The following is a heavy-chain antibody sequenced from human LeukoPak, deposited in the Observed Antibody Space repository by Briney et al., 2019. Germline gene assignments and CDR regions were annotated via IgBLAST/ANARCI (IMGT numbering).Heavy chain of an antibody. D-gene: IGHD6-13*01. CDR3: AKAYSSSWYGGYYYYGMDV. CDR1: GFTFSSYA. CDR2: ISGSGGST. J-gene: IGHJ6*02. V-gene: IGHV3-23*01. Sequence: GGSLRLSCAASGFTFSSYAMSWVRRAPGKGLEWVSAISGSGGSTYYADSVKGRFTISRDNSKNTLYLQMNSLRAEDTAVYYCAKAYSSSWYGGYYYYGMDVWGQGTTVTVSS.